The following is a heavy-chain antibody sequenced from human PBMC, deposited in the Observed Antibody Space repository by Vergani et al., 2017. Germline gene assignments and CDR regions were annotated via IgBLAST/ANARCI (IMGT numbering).Heavy chain of an antibody. D-gene: IGHD3-16*01. CDR3: TTDLGHGGLXSHNRYYYYYYMDV. V-gene: IGHV3-15*01. J-gene: IGHJ6*03. CDR1: GFTFSNAW. Sequence: EVQLVESGGGLVKPGGSLRLSCAASGFTFSNAWMSWVRQAPGKGLEWVGRIKSKTDGGTTDYAAPVKGRFTISRDDSKNTLYLQMNSLKTEDTAVYYCTTDLGHGGLXSHNRYYYYYYMDVWGKGTTVTVSS. CDR2: IKSKTDGGTT.